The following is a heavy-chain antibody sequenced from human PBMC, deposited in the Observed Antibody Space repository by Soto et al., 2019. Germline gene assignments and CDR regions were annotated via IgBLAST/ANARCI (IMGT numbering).Heavy chain of an antibody. V-gene: IGHV5-51*01. CDR1: GYSFTSYW. Sequence: PGESLKISCKGSGYSFTSYWIGWVRQMPGKGLEWMGIIYPGDSDTRYSPSFQGQVTISADKSISTAYLQWSSLKASDTAMYYCATAPGNAAAAPRDYDYYGMDVWGQGTTVTVSS. CDR2: IYPGDSDT. CDR3: ATAPGNAAAAPRDYDYYGMDV. J-gene: IGHJ6*02. D-gene: IGHD6-13*01.